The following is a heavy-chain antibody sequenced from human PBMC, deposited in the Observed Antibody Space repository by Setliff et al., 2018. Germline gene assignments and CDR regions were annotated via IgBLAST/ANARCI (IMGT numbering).Heavy chain of an antibody. CDR2: IKKDGSIK. J-gene: IGHJ4*02. Sequence: LRLSCAASGFTFRSYWMSWVRQAPGKGLEWVANIKKDGSIKYYLDSVRGRFTISRDNAENSLTLQMNSLRVEDTAVYYCARDSGNSGMIDYWGQGTPVTVSS. V-gene: IGHV3-7*01. CDR1: GFTFRSYW. D-gene: IGHD6-25*01. CDR3: ARDSGNSGMIDY.